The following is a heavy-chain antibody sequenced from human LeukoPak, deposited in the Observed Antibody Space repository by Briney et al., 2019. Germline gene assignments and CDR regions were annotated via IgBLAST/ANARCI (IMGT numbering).Heavy chain of an antibody. Sequence: ESLRLSCAASGFTFSSYAMSWVRQPPGKGLEWIGEINHSGSTNYNPSLKSRVTISVDTSKNQFSLKLSSVTAADTAVYYCARGPAHGGYSYGTFDYWGQGTLVTVSS. CDR2: INHSGST. CDR1: GFTFSSYA. J-gene: IGHJ4*02. V-gene: IGHV4-34*01. CDR3: ARGPAHGGYSYGTFDY. D-gene: IGHD5-18*01.